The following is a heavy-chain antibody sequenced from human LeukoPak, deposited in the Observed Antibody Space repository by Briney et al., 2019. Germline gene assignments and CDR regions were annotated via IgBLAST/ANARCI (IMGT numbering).Heavy chain of an antibody. V-gene: IGHV4-61*01. CDR1: GYSISSGYY. CDR3: ARGHPGGWFDP. Sequence: SETLSLTCTVSGYSISSGYYWSWIRQPPGKGLEWIGYIYYSGSTNYNPSLKSRVTISVDTSKNQFSLKLSSVTAADTAVYYCARGHPGGWFDPWGQGTLVTVSS. D-gene: IGHD3-10*01. CDR2: IYYSGST. J-gene: IGHJ5*02.